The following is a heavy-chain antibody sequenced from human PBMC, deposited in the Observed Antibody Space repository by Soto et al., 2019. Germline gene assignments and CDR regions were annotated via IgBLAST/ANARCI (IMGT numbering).Heavy chain of an antibody. J-gene: IGHJ6*02. CDR1: GFTFSSYA. D-gene: IGHD3-10*01. Sequence: GESLKISCAASGFTFSSYAMSWVRQAPGKGLEWVSAISGSGGSTYYADSVKGRFTISRDNSKNTLYLQMNSLRAEDTAVYYCAKVHDYYGSGSYSPYYYGMDVWGQGTTVTVSS. CDR2: ISGSGGST. CDR3: AKVHDYYGSGSYSPYYYGMDV. V-gene: IGHV3-23*01.